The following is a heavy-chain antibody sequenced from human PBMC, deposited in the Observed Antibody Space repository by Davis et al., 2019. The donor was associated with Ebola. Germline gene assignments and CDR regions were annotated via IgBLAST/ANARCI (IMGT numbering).Heavy chain of an antibody. Sequence: SETLSLTCAVYDGSVSGYYWNWIRQPPGKGLEWIGEINHSGSSNYNPSLKSRVTISVDKSKNQFSLKLSSVTAADTAVYYCARGRRYSYGPPRYWGQGTLVTVSS. J-gene: IGHJ4*02. CDR2: INHSGSS. CDR3: ARGRRYSYGPPRY. V-gene: IGHV4-34*01. CDR1: DGSVSGYY. D-gene: IGHD5-18*01.